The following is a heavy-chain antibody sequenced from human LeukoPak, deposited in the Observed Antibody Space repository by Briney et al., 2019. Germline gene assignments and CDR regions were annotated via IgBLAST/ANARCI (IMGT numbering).Heavy chain of an antibody. D-gene: IGHD4-17*01. V-gene: IGHV3-33*01. Sequence: GGSLRLSCAASGFTFSSYGMHWVRQAPGKGLEWVAVIWYDGSNKYYADSVRGRFTISRDNSKNTLYLQMNSLRAEDTAVYYCARGSGDYSPDYWGQGTLVTVSS. CDR2: IWYDGSNK. CDR3: ARGSGDYSPDY. J-gene: IGHJ4*02. CDR1: GFTFSSYG.